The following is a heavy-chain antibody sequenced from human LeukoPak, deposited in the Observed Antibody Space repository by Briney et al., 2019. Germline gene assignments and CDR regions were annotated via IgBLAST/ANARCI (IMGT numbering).Heavy chain of an antibody. CDR2: ISSSSSYI. Sequence: PGGSLRLSCAASGFTFDDYGMSWVRQAPGKGLEWVSSISSSSSYIYYADSVKGRFTISRDNAKNSLYLQMNSLRAEDSAVYYCARDLNDYYSYYYDYWGQGTLVTVSS. CDR1: GFTFDDYG. CDR3: ARDLNDYYSYYYDY. D-gene: IGHD3-22*01. V-gene: IGHV3-21*01. J-gene: IGHJ4*02.